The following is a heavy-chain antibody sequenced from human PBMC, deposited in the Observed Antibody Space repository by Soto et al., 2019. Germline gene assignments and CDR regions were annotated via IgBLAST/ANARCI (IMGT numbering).Heavy chain of an antibody. D-gene: IGHD1-26*01. CDR1: GGTFSSYT. Sequence: SVKVSCKASGGTFSSYTISWVRQAPGQGLEWMGRIIPILGIANYAQKFQGRVTITADESTSTAYMELSSLRSEDTAVYYCATRSPRSGSAFDIWGQGTMVTVSS. V-gene: IGHV1-69*02. J-gene: IGHJ3*02. CDR2: IIPILGIA. CDR3: ATRSPRSGSAFDI.